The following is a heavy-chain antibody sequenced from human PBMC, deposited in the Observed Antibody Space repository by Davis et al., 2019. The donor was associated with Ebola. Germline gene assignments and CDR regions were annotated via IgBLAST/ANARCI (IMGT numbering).Heavy chain of an antibody. CDR2: IWYDGTIK. Sequence: GESLKISCAASGFTFRSYGMHWVRQAPGKGLEWVAVIWYDGTIKYYGDSVKGRFTISRDNSNNILYLQMNSLRAEDTAVYFCARQLPYYSYGMDVWGQGTTVTVSS. CDR1: GFTFRSYG. J-gene: IGHJ6*02. D-gene: IGHD2-2*01. V-gene: IGHV3-33*01. CDR3: ARQLPYYSYGMDV.